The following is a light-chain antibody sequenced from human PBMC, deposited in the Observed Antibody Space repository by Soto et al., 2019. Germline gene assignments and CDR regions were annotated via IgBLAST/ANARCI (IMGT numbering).Light chain of an antibody. J-gene: IGLJ1*01. CDR2: AVT. V-gene: IGLV2-8*01. CDR1: SSDVGGQNY. Sequence: QSVLTQPPSASGSPGQSVAISYTGTSSDVGGQNYVSWYQQHPGKAPKLIIYAVTERPSGVPDRFSGSKSGNTASLTVSGLQTEDEADYYCSSHAGNNNYVFGTGTKVTVL. CDR3: SSHAGNNNYV.